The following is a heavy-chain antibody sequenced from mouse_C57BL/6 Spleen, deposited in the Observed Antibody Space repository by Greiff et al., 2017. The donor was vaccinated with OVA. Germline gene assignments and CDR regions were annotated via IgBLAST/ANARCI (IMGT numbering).Heavy chain of an antibody. CDR1: GFPFSDYG. CDR3: ARGSNYAWFAY. J-gene: IGHJ3*01. D-gene: IGHD2-5*01. Sequence: EVQVVESGGGLVKPGGSLNLSCAASGFPFSDYGMHWVRQAPEKGLEWFAYISSGSSTIYYADTVKGRFTISRDNAKNTLFLQMTSLRSEDTAMYYCARGSNYAWFAYWGQGTLVTVSA. V-gene: IGHV5-17*01. CDR2: ISSGSSTI.